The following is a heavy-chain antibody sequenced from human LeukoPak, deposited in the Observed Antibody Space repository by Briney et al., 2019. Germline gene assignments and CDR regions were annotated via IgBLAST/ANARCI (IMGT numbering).Heavy chain of an antibody. V-gene: IGHV4-34*01. CDR2: VKHSGST. D-gene: IGHD1-1*01. J-gene: IGHJ4*02. CDR1: GASLRENY. Sequence: SETLSLTCNVSGASLRENYWSWIRQSPGKGLEWIAEVKHSGSTNYNPSLKSRVTISADTSKSEISLKLSSVTAADTAVYYCARDRGTWNDDGFDYWGQGTLVTVSS. CDR3: ARDRGTWNDDGFDY.